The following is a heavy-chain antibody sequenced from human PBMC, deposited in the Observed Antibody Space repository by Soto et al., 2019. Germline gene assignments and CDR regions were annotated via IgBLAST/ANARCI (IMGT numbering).Heavy chain of an antibody. CDR3: ARDNRIQLRYYYGMDV. CDR1: GCSISSYY. D-gene: IGHD5-18*01. Sequence: TLSLTCTVSGCSISSYYWSWIRQPPGKGLEWIGYIYYSGSTNYNPSLKSRVTISVDTSKNQFSLKLSSVTAADTAVYYCARDNRIQLRYYYGMDVWGQGTTVTVSS. J-gene: IGHJ6*02. V-gene: IGHV4-59*01. CDR2: IYYSGST.